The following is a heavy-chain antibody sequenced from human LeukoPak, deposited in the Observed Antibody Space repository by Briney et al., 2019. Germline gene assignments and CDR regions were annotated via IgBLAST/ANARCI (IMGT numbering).Heavy chain of an antibody. D-gene: IGHD3-22*01. CDR2: FNREDDEA. Sequence: ASLKVSCNISGYTLTDFSMHWVRQAPGRGLEWMGGFNREDDEAIYAPHFQGRVTVTEDTSTDTAYMELSSLRSEDTAVYYCATLDSYYDNSGRPLVPDWGQGTLVTVSS. V-gene: IGHV1-24*01. J-gene: IGHJ4*02. CDR1: GYTLTDFS. CDR3: ATLDSYYDNSGRPLVPD.